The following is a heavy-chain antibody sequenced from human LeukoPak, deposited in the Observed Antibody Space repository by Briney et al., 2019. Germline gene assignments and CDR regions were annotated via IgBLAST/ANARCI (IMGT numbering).Heavy chain of an antibody. Sequence: GGSLRLSCAASGFIFSNHAMSWVRQTPGKGLEWVSAIGGSGDSTYYADSVKGRFTISRDNSKNTMYLQMNSLRAEDTAVYYCATTPWVAARYFDYWGQGTPVTVSS. CDR1: GFIFSNHA. CDR3: ATTPWVAARYFDY. D-gene: IGHD6-6*01. CDR2: IGGSGDST. J-gene: IGHJ4*02. V-gene: IGHV3-23*01.